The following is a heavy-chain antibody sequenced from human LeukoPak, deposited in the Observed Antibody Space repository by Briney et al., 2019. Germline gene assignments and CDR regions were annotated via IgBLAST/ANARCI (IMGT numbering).Heavy chain of an antibody. CDR1: GFTFSSYG. D-gene: IGHD2-2*01. CDR3: ARVPAADYYYYFHMDV. V-gene: IGHV3-7*01. J-gene: IGHJ6*03. CDR2: IKQDGSEK. Sequence: AGGSLRLSCAASGFTFSSYGMHWVRQAPGKGLEWVANIKQDGSEKCYVDSVKGRFTTSRDNAKNSLYLQMSSLRAEDTAVYYCARVPAADYYYYFHMDVWGKGTKVTVSS.